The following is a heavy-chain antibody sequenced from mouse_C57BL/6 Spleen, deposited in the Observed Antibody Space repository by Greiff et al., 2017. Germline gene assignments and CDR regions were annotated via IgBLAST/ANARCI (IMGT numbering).Heavy chain of an antibody. CDR2: ISSGGDYI. J-gene: IGHJ2*01. Sequence: EVQVVESGEGLVKPGGSLKLSCAASGFTFSSYAMSWVRQTPEKRLEWVAYISSGGDYIYYADTVKGRFTISRDNARNTLYLQMSSLKSEDTAMYYCTRDYSNQYYFDYWGQGTTLTVSS. V-gene: IGHV5-9-1*02. CDR3: TRDYSNQYYFDY. CDR1: GFTFSSYA. D-gene: IGHD2-5*01.